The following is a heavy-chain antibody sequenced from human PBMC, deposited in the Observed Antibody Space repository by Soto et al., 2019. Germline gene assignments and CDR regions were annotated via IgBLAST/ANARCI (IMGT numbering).Heavy chain of an antibody. CDR1: GFTFSNSG. CDR2: IGPSGNT. V-gene: IGHV3-23*01. D-gene: IGHD1-1*01. CDR3: AHPLHNSSYTGMDG. J-gene: IGHJ6*02. Sequence: EVQLLESGGDLVQPGGSLRLVCAASGFTFSNSGMRWVRQAPGQGLEWVSSIGPSGNTYYSDAVKGRFTISRDISENTLFLQMDSLRAEDTAPYYCAHPLHNSSYTGMDGWGQGTTVNVSS.